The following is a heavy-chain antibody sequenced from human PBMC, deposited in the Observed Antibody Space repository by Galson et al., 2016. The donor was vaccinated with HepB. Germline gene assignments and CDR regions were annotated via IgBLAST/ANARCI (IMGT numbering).Heavy chain of an antibody. D-gene: IGHD3-10*01. V-gene: IGHV4-39*02. CDR2: FSDSGTT. CDR1: GDSIDSTNHY. Sequence: SETLSLTCAVSGDSIDSTNHYWGWIRQSPGKGLEWIGNFSDSGTTNSSPSLKSRVIISFDTSRNHSSLRLTSVTAADTAVYYCARGPSRLLGHYYLDSWGQGILVTVSS. CDR3: ARGPSRLLGHYYLDS. J-gene: IGHJ4*02.